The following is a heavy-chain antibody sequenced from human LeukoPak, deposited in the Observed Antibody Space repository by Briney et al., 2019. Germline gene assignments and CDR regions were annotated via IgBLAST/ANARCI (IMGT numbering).Heavy chain of an antibody. CDR3: ARSRLSCSSTSCYVTYGWFDP. J-gene: IGHJ5*02. Sequence: SETLSLTCTVSGGSISSYYWSWVRQPAGKGLEWIGRIYTSGRTNYNPSLKSRVTMSVDTSKNQFSLKLSSVTAADTAVYYCARSRLSCSSTSCYVTYGWFDPWGQGTLVTVSS. V-gene: IGHV4-4*07. D-gene: IGHD2-2*01. CDR2: IYTSGRT. CDR1: GGSISSYY.